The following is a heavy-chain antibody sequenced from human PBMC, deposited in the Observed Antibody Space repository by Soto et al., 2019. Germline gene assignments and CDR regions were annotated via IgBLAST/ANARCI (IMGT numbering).Heavy chain of an antibody. D-gene: IGHD5-12*01. CDR1: GFTFDDYT. Sequence: GGSLRLSCAASGFTFDDYTMHWVRQAPGKGLEWVSLISWDGGSTYYADSVKGRFTISRDNSKNSLYLQMNSLRTEDTALYYCAKDILYSGYDSDAFDIWGQGTMVTVSS. J-gene: IGHJ3*02. CDR3: AKDILYSGYDSDAFDI. V-gene: IGHV3-43*01. CDR2: ISWDGGST.